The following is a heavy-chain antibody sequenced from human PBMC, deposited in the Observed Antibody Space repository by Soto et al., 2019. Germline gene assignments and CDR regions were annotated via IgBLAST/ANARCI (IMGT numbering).Heavy chain of an antibody. CDR1: GFTFSSYG. CDR2: ISYDGSKK. CDR3: AKDRIAVAGGGGFDY. J-gene: IGHJ4*02. D-gene: IGHD6-19*01. Sequence: QVQLVESGGGVVQPGRSLRLSCAASGFTFSSYGMHWVRQAPGKGLEWVAVISYDGSKKYYADSVKGRFTISRDNSKNTLYLQMNSLRAEDTAVYYCAKDRIAVAGGGGFDYWGQGTLVTVSS. V-gene: IGHV3-30*18.